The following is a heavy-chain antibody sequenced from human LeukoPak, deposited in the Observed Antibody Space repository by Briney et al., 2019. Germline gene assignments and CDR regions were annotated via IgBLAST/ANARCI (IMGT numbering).Heavy chain of an antibody. V-gene: IGHV3-21*01. CDR2: ISSSNNYI. D-gene: IGHD6-13*01. CDR3: ARGRSSWY. CDR1: GFTFSSYS. Sequence: GGSLRLSCATSGFTFSSYSMNWVRQAPGKGLEWVSSISSSNNYIYYADSVKGRFTISRDNAKNSLYLQMNSLRAEDTAVYYCARGRSSWYWGQGTLVTVSS. J-gene: IGHJ4*02.